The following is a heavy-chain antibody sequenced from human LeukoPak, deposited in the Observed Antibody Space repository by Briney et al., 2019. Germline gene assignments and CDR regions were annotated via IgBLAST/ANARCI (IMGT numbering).Heavy chain of an antibody. V-gene: IGHV3-48*02. D-gene: IGHD6-13*01. J-gene: IGHJ4*02. Sequence: GGSLRLSCAASGFTFSGYAMSWVRQAPGKGLEWVSYISSSSSTIYYADSVKGRFTISRDNAKNSLYLQMNSLRDEDTAVYYCARVRGWSSSWYAYWGQGTLVTVSS. CDR3: ARVRGWSSSWYAY. CDR1: GFTFSGYA. CDR2: ISSSSSTI.